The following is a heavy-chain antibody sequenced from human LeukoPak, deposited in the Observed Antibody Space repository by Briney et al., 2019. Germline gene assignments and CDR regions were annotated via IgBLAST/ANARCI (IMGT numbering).Heavy chain of an antibody. V-gene: IGHV1-8*03. CDR3: ARGGCGGDCYSFYYYYMDV. CDR2: MNPNSGNT. Sequence: ASVKVSCKASGYTFTSYDINWVRQATGQGLEWMGWMNPNSGNTGYAQKFQGRVTITRNTSISTAYMELSSLRSEDTAVYYCARGGCGGDCYSFYYYYMDVWGKGTTVTVSS. J-gene: IGHJ6*03. CDR1: GYTFTSYD. D-gene: IGHD2-21*02.